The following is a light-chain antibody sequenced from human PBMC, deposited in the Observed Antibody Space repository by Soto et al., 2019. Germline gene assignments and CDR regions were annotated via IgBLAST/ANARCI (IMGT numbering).Light chain of an antibody. CDR1: QSVSGN. V-gene: IGKV3-15*01. CDR2: GTS. CDR3: QQANSFPLT. J-gene: IGKJ4*01. Sequence: EIVLTQSPGTLSVSPGEGATLSCRASQSVSGNLAWYQQKPGQAPRLLIYGTSIRATGVPARFSGGGSGTEFTLTISSLQPEDFATYYCQQANSFPLTFGGGTKVDIK.